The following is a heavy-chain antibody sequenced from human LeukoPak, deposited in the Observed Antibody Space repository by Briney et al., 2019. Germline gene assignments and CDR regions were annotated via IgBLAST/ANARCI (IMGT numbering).Heavy chain of an antibody. CDR2: IGTHNGNT. CDR1: GYTFISYD. V-gene: IGHV1-18*01. D-gene: IGHD6-19*01. Sequence: ASVKVSCKASGYTFISYDINWVRQATGQGLEWMGWIGTHNGNTNYAQKFQGRVIMTTDTSTSTAYMELMSLRSDDTAVFYCARDGSGGGGYFDYWGQGTLVIVSS. CDR3: ARDGSGGGGYFDY. J-gene: IGHJ4*02.